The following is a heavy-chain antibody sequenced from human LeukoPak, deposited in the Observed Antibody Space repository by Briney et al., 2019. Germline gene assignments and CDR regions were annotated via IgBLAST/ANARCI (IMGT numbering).Heavy chain of an antibody. J-gene: IGHJ4*02. CDR1: GGSISSGSYY. Sequence: PSQTLSLTCTVSGGSISSGSYYWSWIRQPAGKGLEWIGRIYTSGSTHYNPSLKSRVTISVDTSKNQFSLKLSSVTAADTAVYYCARGPYGDYHFPFDYWGQGTLVTVSS. CDR3: ARGPYGDYHFPFDY. CDR2: IYTSGST. V-gene: IGHV4-61*02. D-gene: IGHD4-17*01.